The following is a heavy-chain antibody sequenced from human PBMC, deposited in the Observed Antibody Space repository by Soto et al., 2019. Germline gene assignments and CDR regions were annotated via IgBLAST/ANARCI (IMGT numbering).Heavy chain of an antibody. CDR1: GFTFSSYA. V-gene: IGHV3-23*01. CDR2: ISGTGTIT. J-gene: IGHJ5*02. CDR3: AKGGRAEYYDSMGYLDA. D-gene: IGHD3-22*01. Sequence: EVQLLESGGALVQPGGSLRLSCAASGFTFSSYAMSWVRQAPGKGLECVSTISGTGTITHYADSVKGRFTISRDNSMNVVELVVHSLRAEYTAVYYCAKGGRAEYYDSMGYLDACGQGTVVNVA.